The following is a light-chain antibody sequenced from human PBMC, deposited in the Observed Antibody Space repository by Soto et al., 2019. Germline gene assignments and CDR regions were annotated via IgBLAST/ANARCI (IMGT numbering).Light chain of an antibody. CDR3: QQYDNLLIT. V-gene: IGKV1-33*01. CDR1: QDISNY. J-gene: IGKJ5*01. Sequence: DIQMTQSPSSLSASVGDRVTITCQASQDISNYLNWYQQKPGKAPKLLIYDASNLETGVPSRFSGSGSGTDFTFTIISLQPEDIAKYYCQQYDNLLITFGQGTRLEIK. CDR2: DAS.